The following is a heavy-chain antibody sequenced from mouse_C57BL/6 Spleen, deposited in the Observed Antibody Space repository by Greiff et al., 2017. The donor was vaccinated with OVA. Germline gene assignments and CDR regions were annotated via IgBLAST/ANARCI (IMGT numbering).Heavy chain of an antibody. D-gene: IGHD1-1*01. V-gene: IGHV1-19*01. CDR1: GYTFTDYY. J-gene: IGHJ1*03. CDR3: ARPTTVVANWYFDV. Sequence: VQLKESGPVLVKPGASVKMSCKASGYTFTDYYMNWVKQSHGKSLGWIGVINPYNGGTSYNQKFKGKATLTVDKSSSTAYMELNSLTSEDSAVYYCARPTTVVANWYFDVWGTGTTVTVSS. CDR2: INPYNGGT.